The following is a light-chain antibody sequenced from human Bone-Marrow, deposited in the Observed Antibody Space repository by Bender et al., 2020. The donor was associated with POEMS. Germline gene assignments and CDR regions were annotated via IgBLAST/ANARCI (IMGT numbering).Light chain of an antibody. Sequence: QSALTQPASVSESPGQSITISCTGSSSDIGDFNYVSWYKQHPGKAPELVIFDVSNRPSGVSDRFSGSKSGNTASLTVSGLRAEDEDDYYCSSYTSTSTAYVFGTGTKVTVL. J-gene: IGLJ1*01. CDR3: SSYTSTSTAYV. CDR2: DVS. V-gene: IGLV2-14*03. CDR1: SSDIGDFNY.